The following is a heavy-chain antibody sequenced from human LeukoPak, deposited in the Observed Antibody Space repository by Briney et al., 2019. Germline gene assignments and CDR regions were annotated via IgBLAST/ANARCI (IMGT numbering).Heavy chain of an antibody. Sequence: PSETLSPTCTVSGGAISSGDYYWSWIRQPPGKGLEWIGYSYYSGNTYYNPSLKSRVTISMDTSKNQFSLKLNSMTAADTAVYYCATAPYEYIWGTYRTNWFDPWGQGTLVTVSS. V-gene: IGHV4-30-4*01. CDR2: SYYSGNT. J-gene: IGHJ5*02. CDR1: GGAISSGDYY. CDR3: ATAPYEYIWGTYRTNWFDP. D-gene: IGHD3-16*02.